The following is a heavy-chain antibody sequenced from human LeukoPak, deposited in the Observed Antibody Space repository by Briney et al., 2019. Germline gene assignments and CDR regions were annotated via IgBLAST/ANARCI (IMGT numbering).Heavy chain of an antibody. CDR1: GFTFSSYG. Sequence: GRSLRPSCAASGFTFSSYGMHWVRQAPGKGLEWVAVISYDGSNKYYADSVKGRFTISRDNSKNTLYLQMNSLRAEDTAVYYCAKGRMATISNFDYWGQGTLVTVSS. D-gene: IGHD5-24*01. J-gene: IGHJ4*02. CDR3: AKGRMATISNFDY. V-gene: IGHV3-30*18. CDR2: ISYDGSNK.